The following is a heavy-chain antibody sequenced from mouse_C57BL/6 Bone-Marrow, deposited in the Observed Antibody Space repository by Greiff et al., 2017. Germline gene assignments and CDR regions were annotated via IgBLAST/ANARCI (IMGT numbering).Heavy chain of an antibody. CDR3: ARLDY. J-gene: IGHJ2*01. CDR1: GFTFSSYG. Sequence: EVMLVESEGDLVKPGGSLKLSCAASGFTFSSYGMSWVRQTPDKRLEWVATISSGGSYTYYPDSVKGRFTISRDNAKNTLYLQMSSLKSEDTAMYYCARLDYWGQGTTLTVSS. V-gene: IGHV5-6*02. CDR2: ISSGGSYT.